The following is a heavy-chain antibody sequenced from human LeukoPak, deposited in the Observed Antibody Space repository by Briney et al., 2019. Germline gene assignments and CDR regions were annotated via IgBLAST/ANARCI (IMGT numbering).Heavy chain of an antibody. CDR3: ARIVSSHWDT. J-gene: IGHJ5*02. Sequence: GGSLRLSCAASGFTFSSYAMSWVRQAPGKGLEWVSYISNSGSTIYYADSVKGRFTISRDNAKNSLYLQMNSLRAEDTAVYYCARIVSSHWDTWGQGTLVTVSS. CDR1: GFTFSSYA. V-gene: IGHV3-48*03. D-gene: IGHD7-27*01. CDR2: ISNSGSTI.